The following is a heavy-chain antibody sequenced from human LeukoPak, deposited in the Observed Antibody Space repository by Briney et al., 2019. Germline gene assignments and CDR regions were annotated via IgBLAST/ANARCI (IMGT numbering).Heavy chain of an antibody. J-gene: IGHJ4*02. CDR1: GGSFSGYY. D-gene: IGHD6-13*01. CDR2: INHSGST. CDR3: ARARRIIAAAGTFDY. V-gene: IGHV4-34*01. Sequence: SETLSLTCAVYGGSFSGYYWSWIRQPPGKGLEWIGEINHSGSTNYNPSLRSRVTISVDTSKNQFSLKLSSVTAADTAVYCCARARRIIAAAGTFDYWGQGTLVTVSS.